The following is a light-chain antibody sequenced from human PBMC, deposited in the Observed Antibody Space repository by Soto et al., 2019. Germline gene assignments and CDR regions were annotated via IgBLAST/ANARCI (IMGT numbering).Light chain of an antibody. V-gene: IGKV3-11*01. J-gene: IGKJ5*01. Sequence: EIVMTQSPAALSVSPGGRATLSCRASQSISDTLAWYQQKPGQAPRLLIYGASKRATGFPARFSGSGSGTDFTLTISRLEPEDFAVYYCQQRSNWPPTFGQGTRLEI. CDR1: QSISDT. CDR2: GAS. CDR3: QQRSNWPPT.